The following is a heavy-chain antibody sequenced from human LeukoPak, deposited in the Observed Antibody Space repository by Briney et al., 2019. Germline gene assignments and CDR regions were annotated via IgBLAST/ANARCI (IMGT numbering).Heavy chain of an antibody. D-gene: IGHD6-19*01. CDR3: ARVPYSSGWHDAFDI. J-gene: IGHJ3*02. Sequence: ASVKVSCKASGYTFTGYYMHWVRQAPGQGLEWMGWINPNSGGTNYAQKVQGRVSMTRDTSISADYMELSRLRSDDTALYYCARVPYSSGWHDAFDIWGQGTMVTVSS. V-gene: IGHV1-2*02. CDR1: GYTFTGYY. CDR2: INPNSGGT.